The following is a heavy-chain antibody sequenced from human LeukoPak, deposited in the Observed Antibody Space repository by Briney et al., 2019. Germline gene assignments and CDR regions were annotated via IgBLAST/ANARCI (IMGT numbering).Heavy chain of an antibody. CDR3: ARDPPVGASAPHHYDILTGYYKGGDSGGTTPYYYYYMDV. CDR1: GYTFTSYG. Sequence: ASVKVSCKASGYTFTSYGISWVRQAPGQGLEWMGWISAYNGNTNYAQKLQGRVTMTTDTSTSTAYMELRSLRPDDTAVYYCARDPPVGASAPHHYDILTGYYKGGDSGGTTPYYYYYMDVWGKGTTVTISS. V-gene: IGHV1-18*01. D-gene: IGHD3-9*01. CDR2: ISAYNGNT. J-gene: IGHJ6*03.